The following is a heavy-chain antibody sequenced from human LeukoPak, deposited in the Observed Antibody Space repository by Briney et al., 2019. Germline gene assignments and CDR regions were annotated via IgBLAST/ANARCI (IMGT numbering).Heavy chain of an antibody. V-gene: IGHV3-11*05. CDR3: ARVRGYSYGFFDY. J-gene: IGHJ4*02. D-gene: IGHD5-18*01. CDR2: ISSSSSYT. Sequence: GGSLRLSCAASGFTFSDYYMSWIRQAPGQGLEWVSYISSSSSYTNYADSVKGRFTISRDNAKNSLYLQMNSLRAEDTAVYYCARVRGYSYGFFDYWGQGTLVTVSS. CDR1: GFTFSDYY.